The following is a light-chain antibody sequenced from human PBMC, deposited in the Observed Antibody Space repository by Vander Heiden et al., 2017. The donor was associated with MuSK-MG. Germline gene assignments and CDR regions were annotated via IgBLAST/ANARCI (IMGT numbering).Light chain of an antibody. CDR2: DVS. CDR3: CSYAGSYSVV. CDR1: SSDVGCYNY. V-gene: IGLV2-11*01. J-gene: IGLJ2*01. Sequence: CAMTQTRSVTGSPGQTVTISCTGTSSDVGCYNYVSFYQQHPGKAPKLMIYDVSKRPSWVPVRFSGSKSVNTSSLSISGLQAEDESDYYFCSYAGSYSVVFGGVTKLTVL.